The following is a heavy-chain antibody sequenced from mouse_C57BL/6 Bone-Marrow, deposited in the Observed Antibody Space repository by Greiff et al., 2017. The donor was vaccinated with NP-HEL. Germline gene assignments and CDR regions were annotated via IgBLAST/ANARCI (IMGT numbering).Heavy chain of an antibody. V-gene: IGHV1-15*01. D-gene: IGHD1-1*01. CDR2: IDPETGGT. Sequence: VQLQQSGAELVRPGASVTLSCKASGYTFTDYEMHWVKQTPVHGLEWIGAIDPETGGTAYNQKFKGKAILTADKSYSTAYMELRSLTSEDSAVYYCTRWGITTVRWYFDVGGTGTTVTVSS. J-gene: IGHJ1*03. CDR3: TRWGITTVRWYFDV. CDR1: GYTFTDYE.